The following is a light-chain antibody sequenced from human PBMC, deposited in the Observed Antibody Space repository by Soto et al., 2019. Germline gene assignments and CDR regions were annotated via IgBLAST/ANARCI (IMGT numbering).Light chain of an antibody. V-gene: IGKV1-5*01. J-gene: IGKJ1*01. CDR1: QTIRRW. CDR3: QHYNSDPWT. Sequence: DIEMTQSPSTLSASVGDRVTITCRASQTIRRWLAWYQQRPGKAPKVLIYDASTLESGVPARFSRSGSETEFTLTISSLQPEDSATYYCQHYNSDPWTFGQGTKVEIK. CDR2: DAS.